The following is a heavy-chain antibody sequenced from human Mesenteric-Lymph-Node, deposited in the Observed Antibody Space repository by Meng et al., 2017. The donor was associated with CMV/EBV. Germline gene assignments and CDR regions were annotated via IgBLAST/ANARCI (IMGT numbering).Heavy chain of an antibody. Sequence: GESLKISCAASGFTFSSHTMHWVRQAPGKGLEWVALISHDVTNEFYADSVRGRFTISRDNSKSTSYLQMNTLRAEDTAMYYCARSLGSLEWDPFDFWGQGTLVTVSS. V-gene: IGHV3-30*04. J-gene: IGHJ4*02. D-gene: IGHD3-3*01. CDR1: GFTFSSHT. CDR2: ISHDVTNE. CDR3: ARSLGSLEWDPFDF.